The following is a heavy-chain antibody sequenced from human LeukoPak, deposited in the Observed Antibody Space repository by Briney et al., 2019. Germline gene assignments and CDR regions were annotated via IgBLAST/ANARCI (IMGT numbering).Heavy chain of an antibody. D-gene: IGHD3-16*01. Sequence: ASVKVSCKASGYTFSGYYMHWVRQAPGQGLEWMGWINPKSGGTNEAQKFQGRVTMTRDTSISTAYMELSRLRSDDTAVYYCARVRYRLAETYIDYWGQGTLVTVSS. V-gene: IGHV1-2*02. CDR2: INPKSGGT. CDR1: GYTFSGYY. CDR3: ARVRYRLAETYIDY. J-gene: IGHJ4*02.